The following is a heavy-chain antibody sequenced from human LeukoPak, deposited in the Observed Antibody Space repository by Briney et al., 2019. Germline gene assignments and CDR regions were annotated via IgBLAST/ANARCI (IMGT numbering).Heavy chain of an antibody. CDR2: ISGSGGST. CDR3: AKDRIYCSSTSCYAVFDY. CDR1: GFTFSSYA. V-gene: IGHV3-23*01. J-gene: IGHJ4*02. D-gene: IGHD2-2*01. Sequence: PGGSLRLSCAASGFTFSSYAMSWVRQAPGKGLEWVSAISGSGGSTYYVDSVKGRFTISRDNSKNTLYLQMNSLRAEDTAVYYCAKDRIYCSSTSCYAVFDYWGQGTLVTVSS.